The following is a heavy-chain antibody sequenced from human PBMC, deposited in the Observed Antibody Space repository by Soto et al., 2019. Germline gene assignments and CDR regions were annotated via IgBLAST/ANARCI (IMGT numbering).Heavy chain of an antibody. J-gene: IGHJ6*02. D-gene: IGHD2-8*02. Sequence: QVQLVQSGAEVKKPGSSVKVSCKASGGTFSSYAISWVRQAPGQGLEWMGGIIPIFGTANYAQKFQGRVTITADESTSTAYMELSSLRSEDTAVYYCARDDAHWSIEDYYYGMDVWGQGTTVTVSS. CDR2: IIPIFGTA. CDR3: ARDDAHWSIEDYYYGMDV. CDR1: GGTFSSYA. V-gene: IGHV1-69*01.